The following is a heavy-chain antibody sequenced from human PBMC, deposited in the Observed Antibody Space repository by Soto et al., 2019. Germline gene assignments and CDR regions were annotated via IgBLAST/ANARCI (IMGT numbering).Heavy chain of an antibody. D-gene: IGHD3-3*02. CDR1: GGTFSSYA. J-gene: IGHJ6*03. CDR3: ARDGKCIRANYYYYYMDF. CDR2: IIPIFGTA. Sequence: GASVKVSCKASGGTFSSYAISWVRQAPGQGLEWMGGIIPIFGTANYAQKFQGRVTITADESTSTAYMELSSLRSEDTAVYYCARDGKCIRANYYYYYMDFWGKGTTVTVSS. V-gene: IGHV1-69*13.